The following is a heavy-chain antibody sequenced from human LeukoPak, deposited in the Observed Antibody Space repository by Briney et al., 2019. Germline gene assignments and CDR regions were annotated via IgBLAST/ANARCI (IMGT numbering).Heavy chain of an antibody. CDR2: IYSDNT. CDR3: AKPSGSGVDY. V-gene: IGHV3-66*03. CDR1: GFTVSSNS. Sequence: GGSLRLSCTVSGFTVSSNSMSWVRQAPGKGLEWVSFIYSDNTHYSDSVKGRFTISRDNSKNTLYLQMNSLRLDDMGVYYCAKPSGSGVDYWGRGTRVTVSS. J-gene: IGHJ4*02. D-gene: IGHD1-26*01.